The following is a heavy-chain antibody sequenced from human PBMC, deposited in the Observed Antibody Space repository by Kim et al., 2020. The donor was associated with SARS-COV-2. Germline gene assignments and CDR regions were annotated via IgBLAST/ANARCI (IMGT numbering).Heavy chain of an antibody. CDR3: AGGHVGYYFDY. Sequence: GGSLRLSCAASGFTFSSYAMSWVRQAPGKGLEWVSAISSGGSTYYADSVKGRFTISRDNSKNTLYLQMNSLRAEDTAVFYCAGGHVGYYFDYWGQGTLVTVSS. D-gene: IGHD1-26*01. CDR2: ISSGGST. CDR1: GFTFSSYA. V-gene: IGHV3-23*01. J-gene: IGHJ4*02.